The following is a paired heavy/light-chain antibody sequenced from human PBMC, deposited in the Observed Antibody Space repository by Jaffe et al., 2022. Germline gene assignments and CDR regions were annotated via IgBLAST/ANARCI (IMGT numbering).Light chain of an antibody. J-gene: IGKJ4*01. CDR3: QHRSSWPLT. CDR2: DAT. CDR1: QSVSAY. V-gene: IGKV3-11*01. Sequence: EIVLTQSPATLSLSPGEGATLSCRASQSVSAYLAWYQQKPGQAPRLLIYDATNRATGIPARFSGSGSGTDFTLTISSLEPEDFAVYYCQHRSSWPLTFGGGTKVEIK.
Heavy chain of an antibody. CDR3: AKAYRDDRYSFDL. CDR2: ITDSGSST. J-gene: IGHJ4*02. CDR1: GFTFSNYA. D-gene: IGHD3-16*02. V-gene: IGHV3-23*01. Sequence: EVQLLESGGDLVQPGGSLRLSCAASGFTFSNYAMTWVRQAPGKGLEWVSSITDSGSSTKSADTVKGRFTISRDNSKNILYLQMNSLRDEDTAVYYCAKAYRDDRYSFDLWGQGTLVTVSS.